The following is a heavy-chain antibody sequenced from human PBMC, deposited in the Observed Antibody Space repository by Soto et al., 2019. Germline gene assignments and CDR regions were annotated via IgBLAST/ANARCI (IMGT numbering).Heavy chain of an antibody. J-gene: IGHJ5*02. V-gene: IGHV5-51*01. CDR3: ARKDKSGYFNWFDP. Sequence: GESLKISCRTSGYRFTSYWIAWVRQMPGKGLEWMGIIFPSDSDTRYSPSFQGQVTISADRSTSTVFLQWASLKASDTAVYFCARKDKSGYFNWFDPWGQGTLVTVSS. D-gene: IGHD3-22*01. CDR1: GYRFTSYW. CDR2: IFPSDSDT.